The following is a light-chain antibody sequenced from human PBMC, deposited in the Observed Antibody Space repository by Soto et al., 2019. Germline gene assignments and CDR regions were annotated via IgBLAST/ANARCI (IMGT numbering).Light chain of an antibody. CDR1: QSIGTS. V-gene: IGKV3-11*01. CDR2: DGF. Sequence: VLTQSPATLSLSLGESATLSCRASQSIGTSLSWYQHRPGQPPRLLIYDGFNRAPGIPARFSGGGSGTEFTLTISSLEPEDFAVYYCQQRASWPPFTFGGGTKVDIK. J-gene: IGKJ4*01. CDR3: QQRASWPPFT.